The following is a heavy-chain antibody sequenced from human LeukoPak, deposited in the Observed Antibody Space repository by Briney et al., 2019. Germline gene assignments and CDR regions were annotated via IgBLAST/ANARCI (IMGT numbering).Heavy chain of an antibody. CDR2: IYYSGST. CDR1: GGPISSHY. D-gene: IGHD2-15*01. V-gene: IGHV4-59*11. Sequence: SETLSLTCTVSGGPISSHYWSWIRQPPGKGLEWIGYIYYSGSTNYNPSLKSRVTMSVDTSKNQFSLKLSSVTAADTGVYYCARGYCSDGSCYPWDYWGQGTLVTVSS. CDR3: ARGYCSDGSCYPWDY. J-gene: IGHJ4*02.